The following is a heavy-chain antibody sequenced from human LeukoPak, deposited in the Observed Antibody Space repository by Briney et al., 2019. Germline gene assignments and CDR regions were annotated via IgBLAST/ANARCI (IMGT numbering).Heavy chain of an antibody. V-gene: IGHV1-69*06. CDR1: GGTFSSYA. J-gene: IGHJ4*02. Sequence: ASVKVSCKASGGTFSSYAISWVRQAPGQGLEWMGGIIPIFGTANYAQKFQGRVTITADKSTSTAYMELSSLRSEDTAVYYCARELAVAGLVDYWGQGTLVTVSS. CDR3: ARELAVAGLVDY. CDR2: IIPIFGTA. D-gene: IGHD6-19*01.